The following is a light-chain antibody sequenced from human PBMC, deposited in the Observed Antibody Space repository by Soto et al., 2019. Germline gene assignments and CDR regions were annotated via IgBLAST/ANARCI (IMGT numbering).Light chain of an antibody. CDR3: QQYGSSSST. CDR1: QGFRSRY. CDR2: GAS. Sequence: EIELTQSPCSLSLSQGERATLSCRASQGFRSRYLAWYQQKPGQAPKLLIYGASSRATGVPARFSGSGSGTDFTLTISSLQPEDFAVYYCQQYGSSSSTFGQGTKVDIK. V-gene: IGKV3-20*01. J-gene: IGKJ1*01.